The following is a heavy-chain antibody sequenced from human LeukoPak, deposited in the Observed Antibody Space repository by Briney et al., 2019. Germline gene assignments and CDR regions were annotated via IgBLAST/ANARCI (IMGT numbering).Heavy chain of an antibody. CDR1: GFTFSSYW. Sequence: PGGSLRLSCAASGFTFSSYWMSWVRQAPGKGLEWVANIKQDGSEKYYVDSVKGRFTISRDNSQNTLYLQMNSLRAEDTAVYYCARSRNGGGFSFAVSYWGQGTLVTVSS. CDR2: IKQDGSEK. V-gene: IGHV3-7*01. D-gene: IGHD2-15*01. CDR3: ARSRNGGGFSFAVSY. J-gene: IGHJ4*02.